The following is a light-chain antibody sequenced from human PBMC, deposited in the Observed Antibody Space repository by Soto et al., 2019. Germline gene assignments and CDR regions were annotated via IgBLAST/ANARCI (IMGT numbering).Light chain of an antibody. J-gene: IGKJ4*01. CDR2: AGS. CDR3: QQCNNWPLT. CDR1: QSISIN. V-gene: IGKV3D-15*01. Sequence: EIVLTQSPGTLSVSPGDRVTLSCRASQSISINLAWYQHKPGQAPRLLIHAGSTRATGIPDRFSGSGSGTDFSLTIRRLEPDDFAVYYCQQCNNWPLTFGGGTKVDIK.